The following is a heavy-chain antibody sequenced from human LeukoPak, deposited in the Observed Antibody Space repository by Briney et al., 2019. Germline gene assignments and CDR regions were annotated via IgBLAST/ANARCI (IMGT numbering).Heavy chain of an antibody. CDR1: GGSISSYY. CDR2: IYYSGST. D-gene: IGHD6-19*01. Sequence: SETLSLTCTVSGGSISSYYWSWIRQPPGKGLEWIGYIYYSGSTNYNPSLKSRVTISVDTSKNQFSLKLSSVTAADTAVYYCASKSGWLNYFDYWGQGTLVTVSS. V-gene: IGHV4-59*01. J-gene: IGHJ4*02. CDR3: ASKSGWLNYFDY.